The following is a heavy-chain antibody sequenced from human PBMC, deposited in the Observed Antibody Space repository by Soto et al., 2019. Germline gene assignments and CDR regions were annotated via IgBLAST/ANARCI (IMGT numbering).Heavy chain of an antibody. CDR1: GDSFSSNIAA. D-gene: IGHD3-10*01. CDR2: TYYRSKWYN. J-gene: IGHJ4*02. Sequence: PSQTLSRSCAISGDSFSSNIAAWNWIRQSPSRGLEWLGRTYYRSKWYNDYAVSVKSRITINPDTSKNQFSLQLNSVTPEDTAVYYCARGITMVRGVINDYWGQGTLVPVSS. V-gene: IGHV6-1*01. CDR3: ARGITMVRGVINDY.